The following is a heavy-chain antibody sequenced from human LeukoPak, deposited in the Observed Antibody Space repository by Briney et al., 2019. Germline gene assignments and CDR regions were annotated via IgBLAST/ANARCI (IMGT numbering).Heavy chain of an antibody. J-gene: IGHJ5*02. CDR2: IFPGDSDT. V-gene: IGHV5-51*01. D-gene: IGHD2-8*02. CDR1: GYSFTKYW. Sequence: GESLKISCKGSGYSFTKYWIGWVRQMPGKGLEWMGIIFPGDSDTRYSPSFQGQVTISADKSIGTAYLQWSSLKTSDTAMYYCARRPSGGSTWFDPWGQGTLVTVSS. CDR3: ARRPSGGSTWFDP.